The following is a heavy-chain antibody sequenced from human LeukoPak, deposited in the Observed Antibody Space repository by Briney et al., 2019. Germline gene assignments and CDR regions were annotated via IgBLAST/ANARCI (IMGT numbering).Heavy chain of an antibody. Sequence: PGGSLRLSCGASRLTLSTYTMNWVRQAPGKGLEWVSHIAGRSDSIYYADSVKGRFTISRDSSKNTLYLQMNSLRAEDTAVYYCAKAPGFWSGYSFDYWGQGTLVTVSS. CDR2: IAGRSDSI. V-gene: IGHV3-48*01. D-gene: IGHD3-3*01. CDR3: AKAPGFWSGYSFDY. CDR1: RLTLSTYT. J-gene: IGHJ4*02.